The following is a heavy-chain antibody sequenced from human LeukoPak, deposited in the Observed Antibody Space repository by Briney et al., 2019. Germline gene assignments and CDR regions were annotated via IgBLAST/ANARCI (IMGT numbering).Heavy chain of an antibody. CDR1: GFTFDDYS. J-gene: IGHJ3*02. CDR2: VSGNVGRM. V-gene: IGHV3-9*03. D-gene: IGHD3-10*01. Sequence: SLSPSCAASGFTFDDYSTGWVRHAPREGLGRVSGVSGNVGRMGYADSVKGRLTISRDHAKISLYLQMNTLRAEDIALYYCAKETSIGEAFDIWGQGTMVTVSS. CDR3: AKETSIGEAFDI.